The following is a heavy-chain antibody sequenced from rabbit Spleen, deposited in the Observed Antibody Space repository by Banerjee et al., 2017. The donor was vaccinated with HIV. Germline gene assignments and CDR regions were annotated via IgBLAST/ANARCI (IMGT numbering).Heavy chain of an antibody. CDR3: ARHAGYAGYGYSTLDL. V-gene: IGHV1S43*01. Sequence: QEQLVESGGGLVQPEGSLTLSCKASGLDFSSSYWICWVRQAPGKGLEWTGYIDPVFGNTYYASWVNGRFTISSDNAQNTVDLQMNSLTAADTATYFCARHAGYAGYGYSTLDLWGQGTLVTVS. CDR1: GLDFSSSYW. J-gene: IGHJ3*01. CDR2: IDPVFGNT. D-gene: IGHD8-1*01.